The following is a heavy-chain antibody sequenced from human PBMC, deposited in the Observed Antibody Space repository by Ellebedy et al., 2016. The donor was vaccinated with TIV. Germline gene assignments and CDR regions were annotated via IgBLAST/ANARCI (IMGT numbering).Heavy chain of an antibody. CDR3: AKGLGGLQLWFDP. D-gene: IGHD1-1*01. Sequence: MPSETLSLTCAVSGGSLRGYYWSWIRQPPGKGLEWIGEINPSGVINYDPSLKSRVTISAETSKNQVSLRLSSVSAADTAIYFCAKGLGGLQLWFDPWGQGTLVTVSS. J-gene: IGHJ5*02. V-gene: IGHV4-34*01. CDR1: GGSLRGYY. CDR2: INPSGVI.